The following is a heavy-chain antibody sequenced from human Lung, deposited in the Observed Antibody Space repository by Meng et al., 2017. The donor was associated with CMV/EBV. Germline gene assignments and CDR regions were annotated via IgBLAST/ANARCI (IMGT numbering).Heavy chain of an antibody. Sequence: GESLKISCAASGFSLSAYWMTWVRQAPGQGLEWVANIKEDGSERDYVDSVEGRFTISRDNSRNSVFLEMNSLRVGDTAVYYCVRGRGLDAWGQGTTVTVSS. J-gene: IGHJ6*02. V-gene: IGHV3-7*01. CDR3: VRGRGLDA. CDR2: IKEDGSER. CDR1: GFSLSAYW. D-gene: IGHD6-25*01.